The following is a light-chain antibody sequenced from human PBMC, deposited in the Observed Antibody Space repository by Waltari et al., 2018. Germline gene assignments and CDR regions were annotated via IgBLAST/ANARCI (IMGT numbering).Light chain of an antibody. CDR2: AAS. CDR1: QSIGNNY. J-gene: IGKJ1*01. CDR3: HQYDRSPWT. Sequence: ENVLTQSPGTLSLSPGERATLSCRASQSIGNNYLAWYQQKPGQAPRLLIYAASIRATGIPDRFSGSGSETDFTLTISRLEPEDFAVFYCHQYDRSPWTFGQGTKVEF. V-gene: IGKV3-20*01.